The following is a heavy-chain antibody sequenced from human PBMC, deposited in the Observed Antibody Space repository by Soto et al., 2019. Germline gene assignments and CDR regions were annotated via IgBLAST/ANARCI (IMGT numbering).Heavy chain of an antibody. Sequence: SGPTLVNPTETLTLTCTVSGFSLSNARMGVSWIRQPPGKALEWLAHIFSNDEKSYSTSLKSRLTISKDTSKSQVVLTMTNMDPVDTATYYCARSITIFGVVTLGYYYGMDVWGQGTTVTV. CDR1: GFSLSNARMG. J-gene: IGHJ6*02. CDR2: IFSNDEK. CDR3: ARSITIFGVVTLGYYYGMDV. V-gene: IGHV2-26*01. D-gene: IGHD3-3*01.